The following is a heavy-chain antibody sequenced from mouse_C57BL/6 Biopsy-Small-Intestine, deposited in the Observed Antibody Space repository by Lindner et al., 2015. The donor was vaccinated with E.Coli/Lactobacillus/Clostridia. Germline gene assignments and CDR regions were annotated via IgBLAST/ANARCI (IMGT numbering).Heavy chain of an antibody. V-gene: IGHV1-7*01. CDR2: INPSSSYT. Sequence: VQLQESGAELAKPGASVKLSCKASGYTFTSHWMHWVKQRPGQGLEWIGYINPSSSYTKYNQKFKDKATLTADKSSSTAYMQLSSLTYEDSAVYYCAREAYYYPAWFAYWGQGDAGHCLC. D-gene: IGHD1-1*01. CDR1: GYTFTSHW. CDR3: AREAYYYPAWFAY. J-gene: IGHJ3*01.